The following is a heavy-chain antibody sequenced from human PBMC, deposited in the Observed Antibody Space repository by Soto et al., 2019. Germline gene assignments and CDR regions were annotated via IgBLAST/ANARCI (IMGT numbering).Heavy chain of an antibody. V-gene: IGHV6-1*01. Sequence: SQTLSLTCAISGDSVSSNTAAWNWIRSSPSRGLEWLGRTYYRPNWRHDYAVSVKRRLTDNPDTSKKQFSLKLSSGAAADTAVYYWARGGYYDFWSAVPVRRGPSFDYWGQGTLVTVSS. CDR3: ARGGYYDFWSAVPVRRGPSFDY. CDR1: GDSVSSNTAA. D-gene: IGHD3-3*01. CDR2: TYYRPNWRH. J-gene: IGHJ4*02.